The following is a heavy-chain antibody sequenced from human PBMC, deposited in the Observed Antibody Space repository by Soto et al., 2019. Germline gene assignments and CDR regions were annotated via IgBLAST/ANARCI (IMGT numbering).Heavy chain of an antibody. J-gene: IGHJ5*02. CDR2: IIPIFGTA. CDR3: ARDKARHSYDFWSSPAKTWFDP. D-gene: IGHD3-3*01. CDR1: GGTFSSYA. V-gene: IGHV1-69*13. Sequence: SVKVSCKASGGTFSSYAISWVRQAPGQGLEWMGGIIPIFGTANYAQKFQGRVTITADESTSTAYMELSSLRSEDTAVYYCARDKARHSYDFWSSPAKTWFDPWGQGTLVTVSS.